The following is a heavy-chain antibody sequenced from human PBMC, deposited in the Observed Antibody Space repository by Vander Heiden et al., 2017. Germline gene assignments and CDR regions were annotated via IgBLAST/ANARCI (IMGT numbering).Heavy chain of an antibody. J-gene: IGHJ6*02. CDR3: ARDLYGYYYYGMDV. Sequence: EVQLVESGGGLVKPGGSLRLSSAASGFTFSSYSMNWVRQAPGKGLEWVSSISSSSSYIYYADSVKGRFTISRDNAKNSLYLQMNSLRAEDTAVYYCARDLYGYYYYGMDVWGQGTTVTVSS. D-gene: IGHD4-17*01. V-gene: IGHV3-21*01. CDR2: ISSSSSYI. CDR1: GFTFSSYS.